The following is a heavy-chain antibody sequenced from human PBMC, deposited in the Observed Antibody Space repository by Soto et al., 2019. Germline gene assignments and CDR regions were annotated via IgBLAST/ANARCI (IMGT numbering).Heavy chain of an antibody. CDR2: ISAYNGNT. Sequence: ASVKVSCKASGYTFTSYGISWVRQAPGQGLEWMGWISAYNGNTNYAQNLQGRVTMTTDTSTSTAYMELRSLRSDDTAVYYCARVDYYEILIGSDYYGMDVWGQGSRVSVSS. V-gene: IGHV1-18*01. CDR1: GYTFTSYG. J-gene: IGHJ6*02. CDR3: ARVDYYEILIGSDYYGMDV. D-gene: IGHD3-9*01.